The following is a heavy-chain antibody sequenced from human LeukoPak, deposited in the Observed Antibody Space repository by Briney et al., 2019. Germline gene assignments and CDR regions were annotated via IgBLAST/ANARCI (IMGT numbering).Heavy chain of an antibody. CDR3: AKTSRVNSAYDSPLDY. CDR1: GFIYSTYA. V-gene: IGHV3-23*01. CDR2: VRGSGSDT. D-gene: IGHD5-12*01. Sequence: GGSLRLSCPASGFIYSTYAMSWVRQAPGKGLEWVSAVRGSGSDTYYADSVKGRFTISRDNSKNTLHLQMNSLRAEDTAIYYCAKTSRVNSAYDSPLDYWGQGTLVTVSS. J-gene: IGHJ4*02.